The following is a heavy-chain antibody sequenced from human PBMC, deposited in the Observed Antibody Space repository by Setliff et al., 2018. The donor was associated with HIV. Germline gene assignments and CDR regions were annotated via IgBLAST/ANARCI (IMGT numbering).Heavy chain of an antibody. V-gene: IGHV4-34*01. CDR1: GGSFSDYS. CDR2: INDNGGA. CDR3: ARGRYNGDSYSGGFYYFDH. J-gene: IGHJ4*02. D-gene: IGHD1-1*01. Sequence: PSETLSLTCAVSGGSFSDYSWTWLRQPPGKALEWIGHINDNGGANYNPSLTTRATISVATPTNQFFPELTSVTAADTAVYYCARGRYNGDSYSGGFYYFDHWGQGSLVTVPQ.